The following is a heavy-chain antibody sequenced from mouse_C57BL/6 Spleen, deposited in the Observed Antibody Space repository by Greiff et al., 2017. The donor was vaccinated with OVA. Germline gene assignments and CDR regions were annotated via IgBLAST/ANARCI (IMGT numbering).Heavy chain of an antibody. Sequence: QVQLKESGAELVRPGTSVKVSCKASGYAFTNYLIEWVKQRPGQGLEWIGVINPGSGGTNYNEKFKGKATLTADKSSSTAYMQLSSLTSEDSAVYFCERADDDGVGYAMDYWGQGTSVTVSS. CDR3: ERADDDGVGYAMDY. J-gene: IGHJ4*01. CDR2: INPGSGGT. CDR1: GYAFTNYL. V-gene: IGHV1-54*01. D-gene: IGHD2-4*01.